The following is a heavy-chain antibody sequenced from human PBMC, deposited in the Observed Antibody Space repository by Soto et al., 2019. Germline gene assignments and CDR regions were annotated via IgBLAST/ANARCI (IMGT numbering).Heavy chain of an antibody. J-gene: IGHJ6*02. CDR3: ARGGARYGMDV. V-gene: IGHV4-59*01. CDR1: GGSISRYY. CDR2: IYYSGST. Sequence: SETLSLTCTVSGGSISRYYWSWIRQPPGKGLGWIGYIYYSGSTNYNPSLKSRVTISVDTSKNQFSLKLSSVTAADTAVYYCARGGARYGMDVWGQGTTVTVSS.